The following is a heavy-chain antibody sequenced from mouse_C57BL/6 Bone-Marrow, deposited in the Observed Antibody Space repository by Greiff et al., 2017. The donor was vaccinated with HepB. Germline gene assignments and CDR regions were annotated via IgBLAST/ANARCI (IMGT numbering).Heavy chain of an antibody. CDR1: GYTFTSYW. D-gene: IGHD1-1*01. Sequence: QVQLQQSGTELVKPGASVKLSCKASGYTFTSYWMHWVKQRPGQGLEWIGNINPSNGGTNYNEKFKSKATLTVDKSSSTAYMQLSSLTSEDSAVYYCANGGSSLYYFDYWGQGTTLTVFS. V-gene: IGHV1-53*01. J-gene: IGHJ2*01. CDR2: INPSNGGT. CDR3: ANGGSSLYYFDY.